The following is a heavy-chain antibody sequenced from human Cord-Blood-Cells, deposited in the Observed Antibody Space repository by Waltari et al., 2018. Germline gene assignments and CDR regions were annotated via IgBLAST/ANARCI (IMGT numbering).Heavy chain of an antibody. CDR2: INSDGSST. V-gene: IGHV3-74*01. CDR3: ARGPSDLGAFDI. Sequence: EVQLVESGGGLVQPGGSLRLSCAASGFTFSSHWMPWVRQAPGKGLVWVSRINSDGSSTSYADSVKGRFTISRDNAKNTLYLQMNSLRAEDTAVYYCARGPSDLGAFDIWGQGTMVTVSS. J-gene: IGHJ3*02. CDR1: GFTFSSHW.